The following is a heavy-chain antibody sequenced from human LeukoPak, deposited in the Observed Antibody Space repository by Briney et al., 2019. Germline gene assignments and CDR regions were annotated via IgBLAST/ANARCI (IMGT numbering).Heavy chain of an antibody. D-gene: IGHD5-24*01. Sequence: SETLSLTCTVSLDSTTSNFWSWVRQPPGKGLEWIGEIHRSGSPNYNPSLQSRVTISIDRSRNQIVLELSSVTAADTAVYYCARHVTISGPYDASDIWGQGTMVTVSP. J-gene: IGHJ3*02. V-gene: IGHV4-4*02. CDR1: LDSTTSNF. CDR2: IHRSGSP. CDR3: ARHVTISGPYDASDI.